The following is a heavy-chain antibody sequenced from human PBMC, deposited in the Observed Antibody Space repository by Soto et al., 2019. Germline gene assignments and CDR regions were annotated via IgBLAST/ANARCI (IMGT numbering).Heavy chain of an antibody. CDR2: ISGSGGST. CDR3: AKDYDFWSGYLMYYFDY. J-gene: IGHJ4*02. D-gene: IGHD3-3*01. V-gene: IGHV3-23*01. CDR1: GLTFSSYA. Sequence: GGSLRLSCAASGLTFSSYAMSWVRQAPGKGLEWVSAISGSGGSTYYADSVKGRFTIPRDNSKNTLYLQMNSLRAEDTAVYYCAKDYDFWSGYLMYYFDYWGQGTLVTVSS.